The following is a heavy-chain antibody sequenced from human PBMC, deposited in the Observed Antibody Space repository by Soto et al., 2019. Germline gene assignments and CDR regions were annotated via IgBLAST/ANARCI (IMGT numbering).Heavy chain of an antibody. CDR1: GYIFFNYG. D-gene: IGHD3-16*01. CDR2: ISPYTGNT. Sequence: QVQLVQSGDEVKKPGASVKVSCKASGYIFFNYGIAWVRQAPRQGLEWMGWISPYTGNTHSASKVQGRLTMTTDTSTSTAYMDLGRLTSDDTAVYYCVMVDNYVTPTPQDVWGQGTTVTVSS. J-gene: IGHJ6*02. CDR3: VMVDNYVTPTPQDV. V-gene: IGHV1-18*01.